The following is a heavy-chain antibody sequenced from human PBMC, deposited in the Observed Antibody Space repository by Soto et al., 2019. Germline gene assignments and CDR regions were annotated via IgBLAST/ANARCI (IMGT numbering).Heavy chain of an antibody. Sequence: GGSLRLSCAASGFTFSSYSMNWVRQAPGKGLEWVSYISSSSSTIYYADSVKGRFTISRDNAKNSLYLQMNSLRAEDTAVYYCARSAREGRIAARLGWFDPWGQGTLVTVSS. CDR2: ISSSSSTI. V-gene: IGHV3-48*01. CDR1: GFTFSSYS. J-gene: IGHJ5*02. D-gene: IGHD6-6*01. CDR3: ARSAREGRIAARLGWFDP.